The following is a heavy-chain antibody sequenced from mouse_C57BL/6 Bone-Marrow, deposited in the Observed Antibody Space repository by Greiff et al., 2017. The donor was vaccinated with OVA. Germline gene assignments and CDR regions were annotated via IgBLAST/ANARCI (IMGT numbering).Heavy chain of an antibody. CDR1: GVDFSRYW. CDR3: ATLYYGNYDYFDY. Sequence: CEASGVDFSRYWMSWVRRAPGKGLEWIGEINPDSSTINYAPSLKDKFIISRDNAKNTLYLQMSKVRSEDTALYSCATLYYGNYDYFDYWGQGTTLTVSS. CDR2: INPDSSTI. V-gene: IGHV4-1*01. D-gene: IGHD2-1*01. J-gene: IGHJ2*01.